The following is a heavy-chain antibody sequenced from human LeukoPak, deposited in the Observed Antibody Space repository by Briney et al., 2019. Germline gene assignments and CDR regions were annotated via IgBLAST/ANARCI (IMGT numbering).Heavy chain of an antibody. Sequence: GASVKVSCKASGYTFTSYGISWVRQAPGQGLEWMGWISAYNGNTNYVQKLQGRVTMTTDTSTSTAYMELRGLRSDDTAVYYCARDGIAAAGTSLGYNKGTRNAFDIWGQGTMVTVSS. CDR1: GYTFTSYG. V-gene: IGHV1-18*01. CDR2: ISAYNGNT. CDR3: ARDGIAAAGTSLGYNKGTRNAFDI. D-gene: IGHD6-13*01. J-gene: IGHJ3*02.